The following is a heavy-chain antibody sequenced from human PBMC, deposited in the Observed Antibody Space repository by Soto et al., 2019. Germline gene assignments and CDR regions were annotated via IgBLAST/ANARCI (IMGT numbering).Heavy chain of an antibody. Sequence: EVQLVETGGGLIQPGGSLRISCAASGFTVSNTYMTWVRQPPGKGLECVSVIYTAGGTNYADSVKGRFIISRDNSKNTLYLQMNSLRAEDTAVYYCARALPVAKGGFDPWGQGTLVTVSS. D-gene: IGHD2-2*01. J-gene: IGHJ5*02. V-gene: IGHV3-53*02. CDR2: IYTAGGT. CDR1: GFTVSNTY. CDR3: ARALPVAKGGFDP.